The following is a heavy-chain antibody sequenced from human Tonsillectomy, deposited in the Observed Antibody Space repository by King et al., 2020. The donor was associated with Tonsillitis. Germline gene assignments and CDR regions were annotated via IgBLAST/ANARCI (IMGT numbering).Heavy chain of an antibody. Sequence: HVQLVESGAEMKKPGASVKVSCKASGYIFPSYGISWVRQAPGHGLEWMGYISAYNGNTISAQKLQGRVTMTTDTSTSTAYMELRSLRSDDTAVYYCARAKSPGNVLRFFDWSDYWGQGTLVTVSS. V-gene: IGHV1-18*01. CDR1: GYIFPSYG. D-gene: IGHD3-9*01. CDR3: ARAKSPGNVLRFFDWSDY. J-gene: IGHJ4*02. CDR2: ISAYNGNT.